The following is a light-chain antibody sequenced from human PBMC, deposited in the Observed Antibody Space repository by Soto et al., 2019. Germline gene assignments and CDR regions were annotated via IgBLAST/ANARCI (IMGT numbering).Light chain of an antibody. CDR2: ASS. Sequence: DIQLTQSPSFLSASVGDRVTITCRASQGISSYLAWYQHTPGKAPKLLIYASSTLQSGVPSRFGGSGSGTEFTLTISSLQPEDFATYYCQQLNTFPVTFGQGTRLDI. J-gene: IGKJ5*01. V-gene: IGKV1-9*01. CDR1: QGISSY. CDR3: QQLNTFPVT.